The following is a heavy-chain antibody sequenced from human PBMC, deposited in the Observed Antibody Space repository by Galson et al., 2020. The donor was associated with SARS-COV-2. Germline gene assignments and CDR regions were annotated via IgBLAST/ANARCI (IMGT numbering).Heavy chain of an antibody. CDR3: ARSGQLLQYYYYGMDV. D-gene: IGHD1-26*01. J-gene: IGHJ6*02. V-gene: IGHV1-8*01. CDR2: MNPNSGNT. CDR1: GYTFTSYD. Sequence: ASVKVSCKASGYTFTSYDINWVRQATGQGLEWMGWMNPNSGNTGYAQKFQGRVTMTRNTSISTAYMELSSLRSEDTAVYYCARSGQLLQYYYYGMDVWGQGTTVTVSS.